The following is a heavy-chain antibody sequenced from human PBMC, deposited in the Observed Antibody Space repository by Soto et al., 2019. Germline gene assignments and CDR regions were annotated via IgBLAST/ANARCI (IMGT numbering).Heavy chain of an antibody. CDR2: INHSGST. CDR1: GGSFSGYY. D-gene: IGHD6-6*01. V-gene: IGHV4-34*01. J-gene: IGHJ4*02. CDR3: AREGGYSSSAKFDY. Sequence: SETLSLTCAVYGGSFSGYYWSWIRQPPGKGLEWIGEINHSGSTNYNPSLKSRVTISVDTSKNQFSLKLSSVTAADTAVYYCAREGGYSSSAKFDYWGQGTLVTVSS.